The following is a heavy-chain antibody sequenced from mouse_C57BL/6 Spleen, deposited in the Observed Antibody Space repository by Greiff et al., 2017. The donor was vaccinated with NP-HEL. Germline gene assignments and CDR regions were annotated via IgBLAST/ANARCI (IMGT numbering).Heavy chain of an antibody. J-gene: IGHJ3*01. CDR2: IDPSDSYT. CDR3: ARRADYYGSRCLAY. Sequence: VQLQQPGAELVMPGASVKLSCKASGYTFTSYWMHWVKQRPGQGLEWIGEIDPSDSYTNYNQKFKGKSTLTVDKSSSTAYMQLSSLTSEDSAVYYCARRADYYGSRCLAYWGQGTLVTVSA. CDR1: GYTFTSYW. V-gene: IGHV1-69*01. D-gene: IGHD1-1*01.